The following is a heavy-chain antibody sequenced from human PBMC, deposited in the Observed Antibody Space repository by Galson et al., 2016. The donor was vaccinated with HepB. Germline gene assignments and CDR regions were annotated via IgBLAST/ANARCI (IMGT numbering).Heavy chain of an antibody. J-gene: IGHJ4*02. V-gene: IGHV3-7*03. D-gene: IGHD2-15*01. CDR3: ATSVVGPYTRMFDY. CDR2: INQHGGEK. Sequence: SLRLSCAASGFTFSSSWMNWIRQAPGKGLGWVANINQHGGEKYYVDSVKGRFTISRDNTDNLMYLQMNSLRADDTAVYYCATSVVGPYTRMFDYWGQGTLVTVSS. CDR1: GFTFSSSW.